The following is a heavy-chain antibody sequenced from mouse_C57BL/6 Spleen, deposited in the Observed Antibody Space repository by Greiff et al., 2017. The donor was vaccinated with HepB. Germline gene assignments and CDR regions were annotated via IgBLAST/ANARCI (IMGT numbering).Heavy chain of an antibody. CDR3: ARELYYFDY. V-gene: IGHV5-16*01. CDR1: GFTFSDYY. J-gene: IGHJ2*01. Sequence: EVNVVESEGGLVQPGSSMKLSCTASGFTFSDYYMAWVRQVPEKGLEWVANINYDGSSTYYLDSLKSRFIISRDNAKNILYLQMSSLKSEDTATYYCARELYYFDYWGQGTTLTVSS. CDR2: INYDGSST.